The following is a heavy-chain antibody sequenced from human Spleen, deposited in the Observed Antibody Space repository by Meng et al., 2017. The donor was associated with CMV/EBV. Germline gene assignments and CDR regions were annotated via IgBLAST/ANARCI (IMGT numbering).Heavy chain of an antibody. J-gene: IGHJ5*02. D-gene: IGHD3-3*01. CDR2: IYWNDDK. Sequence: SLSPSGVGVGWLRLPPGKALEWLALIYWNDDKRYSPSLKSRLTITKDTSKNQVVLTMTNMDPVDTATYYCAHGYDFWSGYHNNWFDPWGQGTLVTVSS. CDR3: AHGYDFWSGYHNNWFDP. V-gene: IGHV2-5*01. CDR1: SLSPSGVG.